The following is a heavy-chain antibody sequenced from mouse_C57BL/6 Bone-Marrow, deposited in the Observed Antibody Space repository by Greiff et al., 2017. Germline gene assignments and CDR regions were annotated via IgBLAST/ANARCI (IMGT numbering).Heavy chain of an antibody. V-gene: IGHV5-17*01. CDR3: AVPWAY. CDR1: GFTFSDYG. J-gene: IGHJ3*01. Sequence: EVQLMESGGGLVKPGGSLKLSCAASGFTFSDYGMNWVRQAPEKGLEWVAYISSGSSTIYYADTVKGHFTISRDNAKNTLFLQLTSLRSEDTAMYYCAVPWAYWGQGTLVTVSA. CDR2: ISSGSSTI.